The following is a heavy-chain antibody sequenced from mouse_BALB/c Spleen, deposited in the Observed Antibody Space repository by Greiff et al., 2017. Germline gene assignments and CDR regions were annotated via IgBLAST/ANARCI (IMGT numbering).Heavy chain of an antibody. Sequence: EVKVVESGGGLVKPGGSLKLSCAASGFTFSSYTMSWVRQTPEKRLEWVATISSGGGNTYYPDSVKGRFTISRDNAKNNLYLQMSSLRSEGTALFYCTIVTGYFDYWGQGTTLTVSS. V-gene: IGHV5-9*03. CDR3: TIVTGYFDY. J-gene: IGHJ2*01. CDR1: GFTFSSYT. CDR2: ISSGGGNT. D-gene: IGHD2-1*01.